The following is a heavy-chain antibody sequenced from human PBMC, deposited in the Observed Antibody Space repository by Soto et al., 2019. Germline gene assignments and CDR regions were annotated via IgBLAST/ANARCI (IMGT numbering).Heavy chain of an antibody. CDR2: ISYDGSNK. V-gene: IGHV3-30-3*01. D-gene: IGHD2-2*01. J-gene: IGHJ4*02. CDR3: ARDWLVPAAIPNDY. Sequence: GGSLRLSCAASGFTFSSYAMHWVRQAPGKGLEWVAVISYDGSNKYYADSVKGRFTISRDNSKNTLYLQMNSLRAEDTAVYYCARDWLVPAAIPNDYWGQGTLVTVSS. CDR1: GFTFSSYA.